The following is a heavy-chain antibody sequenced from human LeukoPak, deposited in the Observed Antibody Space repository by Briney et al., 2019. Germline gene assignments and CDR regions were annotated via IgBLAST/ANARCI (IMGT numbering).Heavy chain of an antibody. CDR2: IYYSGST. Sequence: SETLSLTCTVSGGSISSSSYYWGWIRQPPGKGLEWIGSIYYSGSTYYNPSLKSRVTISVDTSKNQFSLKLSSVTAADTAVYYYARHGPSLGVVTATSGFDPWGQGTLVTVSS. V-gene: IGHV4-39*01. J-gene: IGHJ5*02. CDR3: ARHGPSLGVVTATSGFDP. D-gene: IGHD2-21*02. CDR1: GGSISSSSYY.